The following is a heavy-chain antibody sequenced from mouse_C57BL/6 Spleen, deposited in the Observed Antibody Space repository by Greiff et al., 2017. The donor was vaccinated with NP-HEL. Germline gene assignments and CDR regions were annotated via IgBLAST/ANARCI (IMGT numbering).Heavy chain of an antibody. CDR3: ARRSYDGYFDV. CDR1: GYSFTGYY. Sequence: EVQLQESGPELVKPGASVKISCKASGYSFTGYYMNWVKQSPEKSLEWIGEINPSTGGTTYNQKFKAKATLTVDKSSSTAYMQLKSLTSEDSAVYYCARRSYDGYFDVWGTGTTVTVSS. V-gene: IGHV1-42*01. D-gene: IGHD1-1*01. J-gene: IGHJ1*03. CDR2: INPSTGGT.